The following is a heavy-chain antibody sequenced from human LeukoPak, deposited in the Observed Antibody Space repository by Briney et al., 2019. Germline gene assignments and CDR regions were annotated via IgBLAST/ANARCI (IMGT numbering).Heavy chain of an antibody. CDR3: ASGTVGNYALDY. CDR1: GLTFSRYN. Sequence: GGSLTLSCAASGLTFSRYNMNWVRQAPGKGLEWVSSIGTSSNNIYYTDSVKGRFTISGDNAKNSLYLQVDSLRVEDTAVYFCASGTVGNYALDYWGQGTLVTVSS. CDR2: IGTSSNNI. V-gene: IGHV3-21*01. D-gene: IGHD1-7*01. J-gene: IGHJ4*02.